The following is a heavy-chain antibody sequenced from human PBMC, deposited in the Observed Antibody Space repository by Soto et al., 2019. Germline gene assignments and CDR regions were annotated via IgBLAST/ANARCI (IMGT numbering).Heavy chain of an antibody. J-gene: IGHJ6*02. CDR2: IWYDGSNK. D-gene: IGHD4-17*01. V-gene: IGHV3-33*01. CDR1: GLTFSSYG. Sequence: QVQLVESEGGVVQPGRSLRLSCAASGLTFSSYGMHWVRQAPGKGLEWVAVIWYDGSNKYYADSVKGRFTISRDNSKNTLYLQMNSLRAEDTAVYYCARVPYDYAYYYYYGMDVWGQGTTVTVSS. CDR3: ARVPYDYAYYYYYGMDV.